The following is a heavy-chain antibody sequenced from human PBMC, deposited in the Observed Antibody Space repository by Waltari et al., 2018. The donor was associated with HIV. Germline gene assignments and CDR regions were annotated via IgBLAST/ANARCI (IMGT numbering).Heavy chain of an antibody. CDR1: GFTFSSYG. CDR2: ISYDGSNK. Sequence: QVQLVESGGGVVQPGRSLRLSCAASGFTFSSYGLHRVRQAPGKGLEWVAVISYDGSNKYYADSVKGRFTISRDNSKNTLYLQMNSLRAEDTAVYYCAKGFQLGSFDYWGQGTLVTVSS. V-gene: IGHV3-30*18. D-gene: IGHD1-1*01. J-gene: IGHJ4*02. CDR3: AKGFQLGSFDY.